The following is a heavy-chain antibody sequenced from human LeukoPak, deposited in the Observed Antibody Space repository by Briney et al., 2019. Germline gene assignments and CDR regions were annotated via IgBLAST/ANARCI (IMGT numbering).Heavy chain of an antibody. V-gene: IGHV4-34*01. CDR1: GGSFSGYY. D-gene: IGHD3-16*01. J-gene: IGHJ2*01. CDR2: INHSGTT. CDR3: ARGTWGLYWYFDL. Sequence: KSSETLSLTCAVYGGSFSGYYWSWIRQPPGKGLEWIGEINHSGTTNYNPSLKSRVTISVDTSKNQFSLKLSSVTAADTAVYYCARGTWGLYWYFDLWGRGTLVTVSS.